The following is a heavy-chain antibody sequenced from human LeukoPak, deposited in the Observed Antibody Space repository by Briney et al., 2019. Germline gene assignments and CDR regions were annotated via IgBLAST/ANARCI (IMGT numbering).Heavy chain of an antibody. J-gene: IGHJ4*02. Sequence: SETLSLTCTVSGGSISSSSYYWGWIRQPPGKGLEWIGSIYYSGSTYYNPSLKSRVTMSVDTSQNQFSLKLSSVTAADTAVYYCARGYHYDSSGPDYWGQGTLVTVSS. CDR1: GGSISSSSYY. V-gene: IGHV4-39*07. CDR2: IYYSGST. D-gene: IGHD3-22*01. CDR3: ARGYHYDSSGPDY.